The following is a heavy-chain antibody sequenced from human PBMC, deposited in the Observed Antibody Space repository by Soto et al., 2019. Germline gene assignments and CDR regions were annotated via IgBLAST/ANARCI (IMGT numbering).Heavy chain of an antibody. D-gene: IGHD2-21*02. CDR2: VGPSESYV. J-gene: IGHJ5*02. V-gene: IGHV5-10-1*01. CDR3: ERTQGGPDCHAP. CDR1: GNNFDNYW. Sequence: GESLKRACQTSGNNFDNYWIIWVRQMRGKGLGWMGRVGPSESYVNCSPSFQGHIAIYIDKSINTAYLQWCSLKAPDTAIYYRERTQGGPDCHAPWGRGNLVTVAA.